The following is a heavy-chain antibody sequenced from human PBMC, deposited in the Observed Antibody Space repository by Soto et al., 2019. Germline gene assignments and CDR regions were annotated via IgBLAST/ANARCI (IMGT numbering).Heavy chain of an antibody. CDR3: AAGEASSRNLAPYYLGF. CDR1: GGSMRNYF. J-gene: IGHJ4*02. V-gene: IGHV4-59*01. Sequence: PSETLSLTCTVSGGSMRNYFWTWIRQPPGKXLEWIGYIHYSGTTSFFPSYNPSLRSRVTISEDTSKNQFSLKLLSVTTADTAVYFCAAGEASSRNLAPYYLGFWGQGTLVTVSS. D-gene: IGHD6-13*01. CDR2: IHYSGTT.